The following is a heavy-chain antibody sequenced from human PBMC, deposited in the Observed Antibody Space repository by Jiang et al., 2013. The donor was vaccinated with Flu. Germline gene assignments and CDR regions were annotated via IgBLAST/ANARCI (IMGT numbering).Heavy chain of an antibody. CDR1: GYSFARHW. J-gene: IGHJ4*02. CDR3: ARRVATAAVDF. Sequence: GAEVKKPGESLKISCQAFGYSFARHWIAWVRQTPGKGLEYMGIIDPSDSETRYSPSFQGHVTISVDYSIATAYLQWNSLKASDSGMYYCARRVATAAVDFWGQGTLVTVSS. D-gene: IGHD2-2*01. V-gene: IGHV5-51*01. CDR2: IDPSDSET.